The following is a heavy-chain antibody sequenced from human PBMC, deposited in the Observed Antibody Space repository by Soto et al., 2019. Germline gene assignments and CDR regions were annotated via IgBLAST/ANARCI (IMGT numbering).Heavy chain of an antibody. J-gene: IGHJ4*02. D-gene: IGHD2-21*02. CDR3: ARDASYCVADCYSPLDY. Sequence: QVQLVQSGAEVKKPGASVKVSCRASGYTFTSFGVTWVRQAPGQGLEWMGWISGYNGKTNYAQKLQGRVSMTTVTSTTTAYLEVRSLRSDDTAVYYCARDASYCVADCYSPLDYWGQGTLVTVSS. V-gene: IGHV1-18*04. CDR1: GYTFTSFG. CDR2: ISGYNGKT.